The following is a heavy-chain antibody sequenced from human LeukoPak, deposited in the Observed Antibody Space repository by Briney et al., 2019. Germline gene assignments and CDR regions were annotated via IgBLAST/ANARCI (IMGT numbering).Heavy chain of an antibody. D-gene: IGHD3-10*01. CDR1: GFTFRSYA. J-gene: IGHJ4*02. CDR2: ISTDGGYT. CDR3: AKVAVRGVIILDY. Sequence: GGSLRLSCVASGFTFRSYAMSWVRQAPGKGLEWVSAISTDGGYTYYADSVKGRFSISRDNSKNTVHLQMNSLRAEDTAIYYCAKVAVRGVIILDYWGQGTLVTVSS. V-gene: IGHV3-23*01.